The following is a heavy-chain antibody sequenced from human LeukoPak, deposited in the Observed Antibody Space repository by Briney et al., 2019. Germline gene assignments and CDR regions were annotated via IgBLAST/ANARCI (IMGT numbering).Heavy chain of an antibody. J-gene: IGHJ6*03. CDR3: ARVVTAPSYYMDV. CDR1: GFTLSDYY. Sequence: PGGSLRLSCAASGFTLSDYYMSWIRQAPGKGLQWVSYISSSGTTIYYADSVKGRFTISRDNAKNSLYLQMNSLRAEDTAVYYCARVVTAPSYYMDVWGKGTTVTVSS. V-gene: IGHV3-11*01. CDR2: ISSSGTTI. D-gene: IGHD5-18*01.